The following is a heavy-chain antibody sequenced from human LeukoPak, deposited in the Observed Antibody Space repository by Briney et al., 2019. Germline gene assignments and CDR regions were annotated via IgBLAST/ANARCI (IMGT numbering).Heavy chain of an antibody. CDR2: INSDGSST. Sequence: GGSLRLSCAASGFTFSSYWMHWVRQAPGKGLVWVSRINSDGSSTSYADSVKGRFTISRDNAKNTLYLQMNSLRAEDTAVYYCARGGYSSGWYVRKGPWYFDLWGRGTLVTVSS. V-gene: IGHV3-74*01. D-gene: IGHD6-19*01. CDR1: GFTFSSYW. CDR3: ARGGYSSGWYVRKGPWYFDL. J-gene: IGHJ2*01.